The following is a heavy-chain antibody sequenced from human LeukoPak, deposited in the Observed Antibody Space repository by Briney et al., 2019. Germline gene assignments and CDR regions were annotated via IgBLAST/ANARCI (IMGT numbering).Heavy chain of an antibody. J-gene: IGHJ3*02. CDR1: GYTFTSYY. D-gene: IGHD2-2*02. CDR2: INPSGGST. Sequence: ASVKVSCKASGYTFTSYYMHWVRQAPGQGLEWMGIINPSGGSTSYAQKFQGRVTMTRDTSTSTVCMELSSLRSEDTAVYYCTSHCSSTSCYSSGAFDIWGQGTMVTVSS. V-gene: IGHV1-46*01. CDR3: TSHCSSTSCYSSGAFDI.